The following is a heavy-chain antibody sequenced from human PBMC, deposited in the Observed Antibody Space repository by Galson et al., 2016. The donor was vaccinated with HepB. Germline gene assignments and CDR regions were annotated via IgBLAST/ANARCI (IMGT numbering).Heavy chain of an antibody. J-gene: IGHJ4*02. Sequence: SVKVSCKASGYTFIDYAFHWVRQAPGQTLEWMGWINAGDGNTKYSQKFQGRLTITRDTSASTAYMELSSLRSEDTAVYYCARGEDTAMVPPDYWGQGTLVTVSS. CDR3: ARGEDTAMVPPDY. CDR2: INAGDGNT. D-gene: IGHD5-18*01. CDR1: GYTFIDYA. V-gene: IGHV1-3*01.